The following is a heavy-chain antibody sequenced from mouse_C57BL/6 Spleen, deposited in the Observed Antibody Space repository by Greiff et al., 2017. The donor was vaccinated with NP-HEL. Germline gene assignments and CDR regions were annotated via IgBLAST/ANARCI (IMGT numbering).Heavy chain of an antibody. J-gene: IGHJ4*01. V-gene: IGHV1-62-2*01. CDR2: FYPGSGSI. D-gene: IGHD2-4*01. CDR1: GYTFTEYT. CDR3: ARHGLIYYDYDDYAMDY. Sequence: VQLQQSGAELVKPGASVKLSCKASGYTFTEYTIHWVKQRSGQGLEWIGWFYPGSGSIKYNEKFKDKATLTADKSSSTVYMELSSLTSEDSAVYFCARHGLIYYDYDDYAMDYWGQGTSVTVSS.